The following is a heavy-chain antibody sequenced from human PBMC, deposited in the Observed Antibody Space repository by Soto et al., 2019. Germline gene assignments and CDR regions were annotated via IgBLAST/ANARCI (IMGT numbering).Heavy chain of an antibody. CDR2: INPGDSDT. D-gene: IGHD6-19*01. Sequence: GESLKISCKGSGYSFTSYWIGWVRQMSGKGLEWLGIINPGDSDTRYSPSFQGQVTVSADKSISTAYLQWSSLKASDTAMYYCARSNSTGWYYWGQGTLVTVSS. CDR3: ARSNSTGWYY. J-gene: IGHJ4*02. CDR1: GYSFTSYW. V-gene: IGHV5-51*01.